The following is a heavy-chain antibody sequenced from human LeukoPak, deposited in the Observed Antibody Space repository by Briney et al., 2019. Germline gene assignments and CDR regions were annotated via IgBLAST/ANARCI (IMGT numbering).Heavy chain of an antibody. CDR3: ATTESYYRDSLLEY. CDR1: GGSISSSSYY. J-gene: IGHJ4*02. V-gene: IGHV4-39*07. Sequence: SETLSLTCTVSGGSISSSSYYWGWIRQPPGKGLEWIGSIYYSGSTYYNPSLKSRVTISVDTSKNQFSLKLSSVTAADTAVYYCATTESYYRDSLLEYWGQGTLVTVSS. CDR2: IYYSGST. D-gene: IGHD1-26*01.